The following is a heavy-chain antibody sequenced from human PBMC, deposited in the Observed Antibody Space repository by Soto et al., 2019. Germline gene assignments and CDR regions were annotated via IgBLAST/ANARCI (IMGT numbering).Heavy chain of an antibody. CDR1: GGSFKSGSYS. Sequence: SGTLSLTCTVSGGSFKSGSYSWSWIRQPPGKGLEWIGYVYHTGRTSYNPSLKSRVSISMDTSKNQFSLNLDSVTAADTAVYLCERDVAYFDYWGQWTTVTGS. J-gene: IGHJ4*03. V-gene: IGHV4-61*01. CDR2: VYHTGRT. CDR3: ERDVAYFDY.